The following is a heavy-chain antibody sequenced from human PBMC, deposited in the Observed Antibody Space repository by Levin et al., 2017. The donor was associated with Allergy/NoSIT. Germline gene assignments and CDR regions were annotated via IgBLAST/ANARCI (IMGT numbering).Heavy chain of an antibody. J-gene: IGHJ3*02. D-gene: IGHD1-1*01. Sequence: SQTLSLTCTVSGGSISSSSYYWGWIRQPPGKGLEWIGSIYYSGSTYYNPSLKSRVTISVDTSKNQFSLKLSSVTAADTAVYYCASTTAAADAFDIWGQGTMVTVSS. V-gene: IGHV4-39*07. CDR2: IYYSGST. CDR1: GGSISSSSYY. CDR3: ASTTAAADAFDI.